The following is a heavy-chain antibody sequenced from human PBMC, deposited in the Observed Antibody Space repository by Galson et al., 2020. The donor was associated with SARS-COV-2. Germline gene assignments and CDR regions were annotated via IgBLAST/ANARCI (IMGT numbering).Heavy chain of an antibody. CDR2: ISAYNGNT. CDR1: GYTFTSYG. V-gene: IGHV1-18*01. CDR3: AKAPVRQDDAFDI. Sequence: ASVKVSCKASGYTFTSYGITWVRQAPGQGLEWMGWISAYNGNTNYAQKLQGRVTMTTDTSTSTAYMELRSLRSDDTAVYYCAKAPVRQDDAFDIWGQGTMVTVSS. J-gene: IGHJ3*02. D-gene: IGHD3-10*01.